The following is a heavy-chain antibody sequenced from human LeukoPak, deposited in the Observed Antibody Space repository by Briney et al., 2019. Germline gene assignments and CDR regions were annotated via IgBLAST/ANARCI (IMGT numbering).Heavy chain of an antibody. CDR1: GDSISNSFW. V-gene: IGHV4-4*02. J-gene: IGHJ4*02. CDR3: ASGYDSSGYYLGY. CDR2: ISHTGST. D-gene: IGHD3-22*01. Sequence: SETLSLTCTVSGDSISNSFWWSWVRQPPGKGLDWIGEISHTGSTKYNPSLKNRVTISVDKSKNQFSLKLSSVTAADTAVYYCASGYDSSGYYLGYWGQGTLVTVSS.